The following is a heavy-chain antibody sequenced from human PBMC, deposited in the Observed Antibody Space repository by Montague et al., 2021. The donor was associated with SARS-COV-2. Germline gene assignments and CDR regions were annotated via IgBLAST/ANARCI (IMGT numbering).Heavy chain of an antibody. V-gene: IGHV3-30*04. Sequence: SLSLSFSASGFPFSTYPMRWVRQAPGKGLEWLEVISYDGSKKDYADSVKGRFTIFRDNSENMLYLQMNSLRAEDTAVYYCAKEQYSSSWSDFDYWGQGTVVAVSS. CDR1: GFPFSTYP. D-gene: IGHD6-13*01. CDR3: AKEQYSSSWSDFDY. J-gene: IGHJ4*02. CDR2: ISYDGSKK.